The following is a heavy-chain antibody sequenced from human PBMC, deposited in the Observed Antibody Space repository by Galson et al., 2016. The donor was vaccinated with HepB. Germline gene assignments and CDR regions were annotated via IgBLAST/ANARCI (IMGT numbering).Heavy chain of an antibody. J-gene: IGHJ6*03. Sequence: SETLSLTCAVYGGSFSGYYWSWIRQPPGKGLEWIGEVNHSGSTNYNPSLKSRVTISVDTSKNQFSLKLSSVTAADTAVYYCARRFSNYVGETWYHHRYYYYMDVWGKGTTVTVSS. V-gene: IGHV4-34*01. CDR2: VNHSGST. CDR1: GGSFSGYY. CDR3: ARRFSNYVGETWYHHRYYYYMDV. D-gene: IGHD4-11*01.